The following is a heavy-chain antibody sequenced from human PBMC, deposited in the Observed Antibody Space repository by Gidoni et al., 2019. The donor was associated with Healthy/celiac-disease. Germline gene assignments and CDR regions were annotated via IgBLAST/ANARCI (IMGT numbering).Heavy chain of an antibody. V-gene: IGHV3-33*01. D-gene: IGHD6-19*01. J-gene: IGHJ6*02. CDR3: ARAGVAVAEDYYYYGMDV. CDR2: IWYDGSNK. Sequence: QVQLVESGGGVVQPGRSLRLSCAASGFTFSSYGMHWVRQAPGKGLEWVAVIWYDGSNKYYADSVKGRFTISRDNSKNTLYLQMNSLRAEDTAVYYCARAGVAVAEDYYYYGMDVWGQGTTVTVSS. CDR1: GFTFSSYG.